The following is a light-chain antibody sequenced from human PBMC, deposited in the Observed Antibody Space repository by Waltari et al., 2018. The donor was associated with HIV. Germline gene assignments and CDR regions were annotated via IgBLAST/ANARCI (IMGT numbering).Light chain of an antibody. CDR2: EVK. V-gene: IGLV2-8*01. Sequence: QSALNQPPSASGSPGQSVTISCTGTSSDVGGFDYLFWYPQQPPKAPKLILYEVKRRPSGVPDRFSGSKSGNTASLTVSGLQPEDEGDYYCSSYKDANDVVFGGGTKLTVL. CDR3: SSYKDANDVV. CDR1: SSDVGGFDY. J-gene: IGLJ2*01.